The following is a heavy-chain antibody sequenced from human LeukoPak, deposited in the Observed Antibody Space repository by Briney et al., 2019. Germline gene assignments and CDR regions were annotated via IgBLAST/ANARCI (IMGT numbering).Heavy chain of an antibody. J-gene: IGHJ6*02. V-gene: IGHV1-18*01. CDR3: ARDHAGIVVVVGATTRWCMDV. D-gene: IGHD2-15*01. Sequence: RASVKVSCKASGYTFTNYGIFWVRQAPGQGLEWMGWISAYSGNTNYAQKLQGRVTMTTETSTSTAYMELESLRSDDTAVYYCARDHAGIVVVVGATTRWCMDVWGQGTTVTVSS. CDR2: ISAYSGNT. CDR1: GYTFTNYG.